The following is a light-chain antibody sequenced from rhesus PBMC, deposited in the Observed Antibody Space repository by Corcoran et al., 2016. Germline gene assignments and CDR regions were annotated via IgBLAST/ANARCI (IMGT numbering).Light chain of an antibody. CDR1: QSLSNY. Sequence: DIQMTQSPSSLSASVGDRVTITYQASQSLSNYLNWYQQKPGKIPKLLINRASSLQSGIPSRFSGGGSGTAFTLTICSLQPEDFATNYYQHGCSYPWTFGQGPKVEIK. V-gene: IGKV1-74*01. J-gene: IGKJ1*01. CDR2: RAS. CDR3: QHGCSYPWT.